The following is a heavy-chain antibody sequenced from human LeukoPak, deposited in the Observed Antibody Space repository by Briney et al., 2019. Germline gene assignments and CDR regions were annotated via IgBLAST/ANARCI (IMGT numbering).Heavy chain of an antibody. CDR2: IYYSGST. J-gene: IGHJ4*02. Sequence: SETLSLTCTVSGGSISSSSYYWGWIRQPPGKGLEWIGSIYYSGSTYYNPSLKSRVTISVDTSKNQFSLKLSSVTAADTAVYYCARDRGSSGYYSAYYFDYWGQGTLVTVSS. CDR1: GGSISSSSYY. V-gene: IGHV4-39*07. CDR3: ARDRGSSGYYSAYYFDY. D-gene: IGHD3-22*01.